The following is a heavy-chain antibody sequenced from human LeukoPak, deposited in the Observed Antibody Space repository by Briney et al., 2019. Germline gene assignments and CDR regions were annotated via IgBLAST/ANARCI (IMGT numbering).Heavy chain of an antibody. CDR2: ISSSSSSTI. Sequence: PGGSLRLSCAAPGFTFSSYSMNWVRQAPGKGLEWVSYISSSSSSTIYYADSVKGRFTISRDNAKNSLYLQMNSLRAEDTAVYYCARDRAPDYGVYYFDYWGQGTLVTVSS. V-gene: IGHV3-48*01. CDR1: GFTFSSYS. J-gene: IGHJ4*02. D-gene: IGHD4-17*01. CDR3: ARDRAPDYGVYYFDY.